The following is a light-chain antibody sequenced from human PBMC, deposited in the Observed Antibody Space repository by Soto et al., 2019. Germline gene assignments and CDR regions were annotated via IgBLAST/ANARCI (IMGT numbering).Light chain of an antibody. V-gene: IGLV2-11*01. J-gene: IGLJ3*02. CDR2: GVS. CDR1: SSDVGGYNY. CDR3: CSYAGSYTGV. Sequence: QSALTQPRSVSGSPGQSVTISCTGTSSDVGGYNYVSWYQHHPGKAPKLMIYGVSKRPSGVPDRFSGSTSGNTASLTISGLQAEDEADYYCCSYAGSYTGVFGGGTKLTV.